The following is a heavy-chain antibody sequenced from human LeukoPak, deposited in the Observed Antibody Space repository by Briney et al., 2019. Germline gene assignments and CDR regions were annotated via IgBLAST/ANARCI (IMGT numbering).Heavy chain of an antibody. CDR3: ARDYYDSSGAGSL. Sequence: GALRLSCAASGFTVSSNYMSWVRQAPGKGLEWVSVIYSGGSTYYADSVKGRFTISRDNSKNTLYLQMNSLRAEDTAVYYCARDYYDSSGAGSLWGQGTLVTVSS. D-gene: IGHD3-22*01. CDR1: GFTVSSNY. CDR2: IYSGGST. V-gene: IGHV3-66*02. J-gene: IGHJ4*02.